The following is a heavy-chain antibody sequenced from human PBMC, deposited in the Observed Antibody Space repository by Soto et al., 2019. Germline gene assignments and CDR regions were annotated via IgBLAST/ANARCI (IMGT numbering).Heavy chain of an antibody. J-gene: IGHJ6*02. D-gene: IGHD2-2*01. Sequence: SETLSLTCTVSGGSISSYYWSWIRQPPGKGLEWIGYIYYSGSTNYNPSLKSRVTISVDTSKNQFSLKLSSVTAADTAVYYCARGYCSSTSCPPLGYGMDVWGQGTTVTVSS. CDR1: GGSISSYY. CDR2: IYYSGST. CDR3: ARGYCSSTSCPPLGYGMDV. V-gene: IGHV4-59*01.